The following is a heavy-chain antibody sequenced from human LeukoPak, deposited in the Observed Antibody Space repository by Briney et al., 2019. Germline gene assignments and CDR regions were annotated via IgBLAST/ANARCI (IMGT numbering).Heavy chain of an antibody. CDR2: VRHDGSNK. J-gene: IGHJ4*02. CDR3: AKRGSYSSSWYLFDH. D-gene: IGHD6-13*01. Sequence: GGSLRLSCAASGFSFSSYAMHWVRQAPGKGLEWVAFVRHDGSNKYYADSVKGRFTISRDNSKNTLYLQMNSLRPEDTAVYYCAKRGSYSSSWYLFDHWGQGTLVTVSS. V-gene: IGHV3-30*02. CDR1: GFSFSSYA.